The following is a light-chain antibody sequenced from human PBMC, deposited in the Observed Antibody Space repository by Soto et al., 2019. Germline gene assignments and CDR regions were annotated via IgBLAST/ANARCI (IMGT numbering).Light chain of an antibody. CDR2: EVT. CDR3: CSYAGNSNYV. J-gene: IGLJ1*01. V-gene: IGLV2-8*01. Sequence: SALTQPPSASGSPGQSVTISCTGTSSDVGGYNYVSWYQQHPGEAPKLIIYEVTKRPSGVPDRFSGSKSGNTASLTVSGLQAEEEADYHCCSYAGNSNYVFGTGTKVTVL. CDR1: SSDVGGYNY.